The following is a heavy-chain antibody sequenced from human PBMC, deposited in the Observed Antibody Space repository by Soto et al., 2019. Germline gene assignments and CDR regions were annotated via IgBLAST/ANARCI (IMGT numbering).Heavy chain of an antibody. D-gene: IGHD6-13*01. V-gene: IGHV3-74*01. Sequence: PGGSLRLSCEASGFIFTNFWMHWVRQVPGKGLVWVSRIDTSGSSTSYADSVKGRFTISRDNAKNTVSLQMNSLRAEDTGVYYCAKDSWYFDLWSQGCLVTVSS. CDR3: AKDSWYFDL. J-gene: IGHJ4*02. CDR2: IDTSGSST. CDR1: GFIFTNFW.